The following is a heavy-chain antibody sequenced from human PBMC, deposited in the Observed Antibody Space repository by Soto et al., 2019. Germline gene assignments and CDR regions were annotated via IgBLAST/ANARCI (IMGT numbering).Heavy chain of an antibody. CDR3: ATRAAAAGFYYYYYGMDV. J-gene: IGHJ6*02. Sequence: KTSETLSLTCAVSGGSISSSNWWSWVRQPPGKGLEWIGEIYHSGSTNYNPSLKSRVTISVDKSKNQFSLKLSSVTAADTAVYYCATRAAAAGFYYYYYGMDVWGQGTTVTVSS. CDR1: GGSISSSNW. D-gene: IGHD6-13*01. V-gene: IGHV4-4*02. CDR2: IYHSGST.